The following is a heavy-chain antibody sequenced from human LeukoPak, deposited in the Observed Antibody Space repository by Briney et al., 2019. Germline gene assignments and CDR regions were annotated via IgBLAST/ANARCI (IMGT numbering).Heavy chain of an antibody. J-gene: IGHJ4*02. V-gene: IGHV4-59*08. CDR1: DGSISGYY. CDR2: IYYSGST. Sequence: SETLSLTCTVSDGSISGYYWSWIRQPPGKALEWIGYIYYSGSTNYNPSLKSRVTISVDTSKNHFSLKLSSVTAADTAVYYCASLIIGVWYFDFWGEGTLVTVSS. CDR3: ASLIIGVWYFDF. D-gene: IGHD3-10*01.